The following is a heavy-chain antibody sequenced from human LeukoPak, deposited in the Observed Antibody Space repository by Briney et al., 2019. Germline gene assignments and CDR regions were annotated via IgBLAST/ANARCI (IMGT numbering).Heavy chain of an antibody. CDR1: GFTVSSNY. J-gene: IGHJ4*02. D-gene: IGHD3-22*01. Sequence: GGSLLLSCAASGFTVSSNYMSWVRQAPGKGLEWVSVIYSGGNTYYADSVKGRFTISRDNSKNTLYLQMNSLRAEDTAVYYCARAVSSGYDPFDYWGQGPLVTVSS. CDR3: ARAVSSGYDPFDY. V-gene: IGHV3-53*01. CDR2: IYSGGNT.